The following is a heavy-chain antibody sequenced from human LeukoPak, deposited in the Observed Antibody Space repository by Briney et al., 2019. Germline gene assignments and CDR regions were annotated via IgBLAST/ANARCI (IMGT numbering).Heavy chain of an antibody. CDR3: AKGRYYYDSSGYYQFDY. CDR1: GFTFSSYA. Sequence: GGSLRLSCAASGFTFSSYAMSWVRQAPGKGLEWVSAISGSGGSTYYADSVKGRFTISRDNSKNMLYLQMNSLRAEDTAVYYCAKGRYYYDSSGYYQFDYWGQGTLVTVSS. V-gene: IGHV3-23*01. D-gene: IGHD3-22*01. J-gene: IGHJ4*02. CDR2: ISGSGGST.